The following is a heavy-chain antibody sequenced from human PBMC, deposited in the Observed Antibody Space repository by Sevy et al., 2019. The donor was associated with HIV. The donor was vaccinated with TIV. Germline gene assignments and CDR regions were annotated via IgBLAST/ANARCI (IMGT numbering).Heavy chain of an antibody. CDR2: INPNSGGT. J-gene: IGHJ4*02. Sequence: ASVKVSCKASGYTFTGYYMHWVRQAPGQGLEWMGRINPNSGGTNYSQKFQGRVTMTRDTSISTAYMELSRLRSDDTAVYYCARAIIIMAHIGILPFDYWGQGTLVTVSA. CDR3: ARAIIIMAHIGILPFDY. CDR1: GYTFTGYY. V-gene: IGHV1-2*06. D-gene: IGHD3-10*01.